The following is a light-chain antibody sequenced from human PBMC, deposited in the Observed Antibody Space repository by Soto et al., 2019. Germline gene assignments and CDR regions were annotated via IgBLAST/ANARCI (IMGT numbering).Light chain of an antibody. CDR2: GAS. Sequence: EIGLTQSAGTLSLSPGERATLSCRASQSVSSSYLAWYQQKPGQAPRLLIYGASSRATGIPDRFSGSGSGTDFTLTISRLEPEDFAVYYCQQYGSSPTTFGQGTKVDIK. CDR3: QQYGSSPTT. CDR1: QSVSSSY. J-gene: IGKJ1*01. V-gene: IGKV3-20*01.